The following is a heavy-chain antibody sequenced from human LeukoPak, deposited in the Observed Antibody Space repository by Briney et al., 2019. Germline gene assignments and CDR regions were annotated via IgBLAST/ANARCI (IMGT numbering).Heavy chain of an antibody. CDR3: ARSITMIVVVIRGRGYYFDH. V-gene: IGHV3-23*01. D-gene: IGHD3-22*01. Sequence: GGSLRLSCAASGFTFSSYAMSWVRQAPGKGREWGSAISGSGGSTYYADSVKGRFTISRDNSKNTLYLQMNSLRAEDTAVYYCARSITMIVVVIRGRGYYFDHWGQGTLVTVSS. CDR1: GFTFSSYA. CDR2: ISGSGGST. J-gene: IGHJ4*02.